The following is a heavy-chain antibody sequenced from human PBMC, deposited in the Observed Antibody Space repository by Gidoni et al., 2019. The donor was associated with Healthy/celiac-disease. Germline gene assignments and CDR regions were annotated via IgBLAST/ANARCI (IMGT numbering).Heavy chain of an antibody. D-gene: IGHD2-2*01. J-gene: IGHJ6*02. CDR1: GGSLSSYY. CDR2: IYYSGST. CDR3: ARDRYCSSTSCSYGMDV. Sequence: QVQLQESGPGLVKPSETLSLTCTVSGGSLSSYYWSWIRQPPGKGLEWIGYIYYSGSTNYNPSLKSRVTISVDTSKNQFSLKLSSVTAADTAVYYCARDRYCSSTSCSYGMDVWGQGTTVTVSS. V-gene: IGHV4-59*01.